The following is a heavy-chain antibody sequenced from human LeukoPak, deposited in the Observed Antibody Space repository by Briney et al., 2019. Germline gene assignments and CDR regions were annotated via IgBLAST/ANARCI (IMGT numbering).Heavy chain of an antibody. CDR1: GGSISSGGYS. D-gene: IGHD6-19*01. Sequence: SQTLSLTCAVSGGSISSGGYSWSWIRQPPGTGPEWIGYIYHSGSTYYNPSLKSRVTISVDRSKNQFSLKLSSVTAADTAVYYCARVSTVALIDYWGQGTLVTVSS. J-gene: IGHJ4*02. CDR3: ARVSTVALIDY. CDR2: IYHSGST. V-gene: IGHV4-30-2*01.